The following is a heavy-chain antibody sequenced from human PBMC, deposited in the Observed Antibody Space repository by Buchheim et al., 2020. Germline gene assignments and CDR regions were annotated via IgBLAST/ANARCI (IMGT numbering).Heavy chain of an antibody. CDR2: ISGSGGST. CDR3: AKEMPSLDYDYVWGSYRPVDY. J-gene: IGHJ4*02. D-gene: IGHD3-16*02. V-gene: IGHV3-23*01. CDR1: GFTFSSYA. Sequence: EVQLLESGGGLVQPGGSLRLSCAASGFTFSSYAMSWVRQAPGKGLEWVSAISGSGGSTYYADSVKGRFTISRDTSNNTLYLQMNSLRAEDTAVYYCAKEMPSLDYDYVWGSYRPVDYWGQGTL.